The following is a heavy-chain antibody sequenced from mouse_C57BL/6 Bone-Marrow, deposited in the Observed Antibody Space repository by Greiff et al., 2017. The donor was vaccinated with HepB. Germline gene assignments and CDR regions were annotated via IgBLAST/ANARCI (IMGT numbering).Heavy chain of an antibody. V-gene: IGHV1-49*01. CDR3: ASPAYYSNSAWFAY. CDR1: YFAFMASA. J-gene: IGHJ3*01. Sequence: LQQSGAELVRPGSSVKLSCKDSYFAFMASAMHCVKQRPGHGLECIGSFTMYSDATEYSENFKGKATLTANTSSSTAYMELSSLTSEDSAVYYCASPAYYSNSAWFAYWGQGTLVTVSA. CDR2: FTMYSDAT. D-gene: IGHD2-5*01.